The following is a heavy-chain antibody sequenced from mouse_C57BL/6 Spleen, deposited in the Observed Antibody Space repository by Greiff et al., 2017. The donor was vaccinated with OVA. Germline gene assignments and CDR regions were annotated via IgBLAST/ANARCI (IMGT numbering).Heavy chain of an antibody. V-gene: IGHV5-6*01. CDR2: ISSGGSYT. Sequence: EVKVVESGGDLVKPGGSLKLSCAASGFTFSSYGMSWVRQTPDKRLEWVATISSGGSYTYYPDSVKGRFTISRDNAKNTLYLQMSSLKSEDTAMYYCARRDTPGAMDYWGQGTSVTVSS. CDR1: GFTFSSYG. J-gene: IGHJ4*01. CDR3: ARRDTPGAMDY.